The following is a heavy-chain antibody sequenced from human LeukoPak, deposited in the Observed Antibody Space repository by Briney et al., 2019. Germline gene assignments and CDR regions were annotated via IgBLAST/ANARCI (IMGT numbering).Heavy chain of an antibody. CDR3: TGNYYCSGSSADFDY. J-gene: IGHJ4*02. V-gene: IGHV3-73*01. D-gene: IGHD3-10*01. CDR1: GVTFSGPA. CDR2: IRSIATGYAT. Sequence: GGSLRLSCAASGVTFSGPALHWVRQARGQGLKWVGRIRSIATGYATEYDASVKGRFTISRDDSKNTAYLQMDSLKTEDTAVYYCTGNYYCSGSSADFDYGGQGTLVTVSS.